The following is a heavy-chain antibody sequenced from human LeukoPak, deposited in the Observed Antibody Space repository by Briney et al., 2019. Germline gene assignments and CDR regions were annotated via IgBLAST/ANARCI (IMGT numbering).Heavy chain of an antibody. D-gene: IGHD3-16*01. Sequence: PGGSLRLSCAVSGVNNYAISWVRQAPGKGLEWVSVISGSGGSTCYADSVKGRFTISRGTSENTIYLQMNSLRAEDTAVYYCATSPRVTLYVMGDFAYWGQGTLVTVSS. CDR3: ATSPRVTLYVMGDFAY. J-gene: IGHJ4*02. CDR1: GVNNYA. CDR2: ISGSGGST. V-gene: IGHV3-23*01.